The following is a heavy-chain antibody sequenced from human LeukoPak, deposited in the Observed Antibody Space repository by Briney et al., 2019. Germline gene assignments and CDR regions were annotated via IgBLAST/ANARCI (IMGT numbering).Heavy chain of an antibody. J-gene: IGHJ4*02. CDR1: GFTFDDYA. CDR3: ARGYCSSTSCLPTGY. D-gene: IGHD2-2*01. V-gene: IGHV3-9*01. CDR2: ISWNSGSI. Sequence: GRSLRLSCAASGFTFDDYAMHWVRQAPGKGLEWVSGISWNSGSIGYADSVKGRFTISRDNAKNSLYLQTNSLRAEDTAVYYCARGYCSSTSCLPTGYWGQGTLVTVSS.